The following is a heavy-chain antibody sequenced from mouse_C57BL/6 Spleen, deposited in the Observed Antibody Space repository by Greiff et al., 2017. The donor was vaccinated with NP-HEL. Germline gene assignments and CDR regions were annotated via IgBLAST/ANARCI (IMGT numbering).Heavy chain of an antibody. CDR1: GYTFTSYW. CDR2: IYPGSGST. Sequence: QVQLKQPGAELVKPGASVKMSCKASGYTFTSYWITWVKQRPGQGLEWIGDIYPGSGSTNYNEKFKSKATLTVDTSSSTAYMQLSSLTSEDSAVYFCARSELGRRYFDVWGTGTTVTVSS. CDR3: ARSELGRRYFDV. V-gene: IGHV1-55*01. J-gene: IGHJ1*03. D-gene: IGHD4-1*01.